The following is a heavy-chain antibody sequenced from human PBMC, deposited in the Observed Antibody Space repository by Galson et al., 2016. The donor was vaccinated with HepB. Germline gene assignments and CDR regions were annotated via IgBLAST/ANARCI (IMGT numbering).Heavy chain of an antibody. J-gene: IGHJ4*02. Sequence: SLRLSCAASGFTFSDYYMTWIRQAPGKWLEWVSYISNTDDTIHYGDSVQGRFTVSRDNAKTSLYLQMSSLRVEETAIYYCARGGRFYDSRGYFVYVDFWGQGTLVTVSS. CDR1: GFTFSDYY. CDR2: ISNTDDTI. V-gene: IGHV3-11*01. D-gene: IGHD3-22*01. CDR3: ARGGRFYDSRGYFVYVDF.